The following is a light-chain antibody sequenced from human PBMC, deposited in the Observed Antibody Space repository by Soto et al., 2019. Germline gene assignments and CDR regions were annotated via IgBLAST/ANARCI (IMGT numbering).Light chain of an antibody. CDR2: ASS. V-gene: IGKV1-39*01. J-gene: IGKJ1*01. CDR1: QSISSY. CDR3: QQSYSTPRT. Sequence: DIQMTQSPSSLSASVGDRVTITCRASQSISSYLNWYQQKPRKAPKLLIYASSSLKSGVPSRLSGSGSGTDFTLTISSLQPEDFATYYCQQSYSTPRTFGQGTKVEIK.